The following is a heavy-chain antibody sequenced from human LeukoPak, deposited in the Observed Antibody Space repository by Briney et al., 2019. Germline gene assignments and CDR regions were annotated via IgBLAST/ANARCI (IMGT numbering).Heavy chain of an antibody. D-gene: IGHD6-13*01. CDR3: ARGSHIGAAGMLDN. CDR2: IYSGGAT. CDR1: GFTVSSNY. Sequence: GVSLRLSCAASGFTVSSNYMSWVRQAPGKGLEWVSVIYSGGATFYADSVKGRFTISRDGSKNTLYLQMNSLRAEDTAVYYCARGSHIGAAGMLDNWGQGTLVTV. V-gene: IGHV3-53*01. J-gene: IGHJ4*02.